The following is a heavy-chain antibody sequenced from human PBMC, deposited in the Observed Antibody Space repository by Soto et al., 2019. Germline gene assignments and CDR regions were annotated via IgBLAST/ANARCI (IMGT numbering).Heavy chain of an antibody. CDR2: IKQDGSEK. D-gene: IGHD6-13*01. CDR1: GFTFSSYW. V-gene: IGHV3-7*03. Sequence: GGSLRLSCGASGFTFSSYWMSWVRQAPGKGLEWVANIKQDGSEKYYVDSVKGRFTISRDNARNSLFLQMNSLRAEDTAVYYCARTYSSSWYENDYWGQGTMVTVYS. J-gene: IGHJ4*02. CDR3: ARTYSSSWYENDY.